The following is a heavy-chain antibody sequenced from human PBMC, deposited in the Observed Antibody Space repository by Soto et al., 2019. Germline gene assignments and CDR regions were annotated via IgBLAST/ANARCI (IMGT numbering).Heavy chain of an antibody. CDR1: GFTFGDYA. D-gene: IGHD3-22*01. Sequence: GSLRLSCTASGFTFGDYAMSWVRQAPGKGLEWVGFIRSKAYGGTTEYAASVKGRFTISRDDSKSIAYLQMNSLKTEDTAVYYCTRALYYYDSSGYYPDYWGQGTLVTVSS. CDR3: TRALYYYDSSGYYPDY. CDR2: IRSKAYGGTT. J-gene: IGHJ4*02. V-gene: IGHV3-49*04.